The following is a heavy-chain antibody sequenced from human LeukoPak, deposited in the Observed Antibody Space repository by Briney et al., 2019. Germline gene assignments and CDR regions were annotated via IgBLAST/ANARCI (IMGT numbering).Heavy chain of an antibody. V-gene: IGHV4-39*01. D-gene: IGHD5-12*01. Sequence: SETLSLTCSVSGRSFSSSSYYWGWIRQPPGKGLEWIGSIYYTGRTEYSPSLRSRVTISVDTSKNQLSLNLSSVTAADTAVYYCARHQYSGYQLLFFDQWGQGTLVTVSP. J-gene: IGHJ4*02. CDR2: IYYTGRT. CDR1: GRSFSSSSYY. CDR3: ARHQYSGYQLLFFDQ.